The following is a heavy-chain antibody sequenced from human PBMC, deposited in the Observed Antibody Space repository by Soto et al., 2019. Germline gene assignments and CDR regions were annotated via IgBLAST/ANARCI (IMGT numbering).Heavy chain of an antibody. CDR3: AHYSSTSSFDY. Sequence: QITLKESGPTLVKPTQTFTLACTFSGFSLSTSGMGVGWICQPPGKALEWLALIYWDDDKRYSPSLKSRLTITKDTSKNQLDLTMTNMDPVDTATYYCAHYSSTSSFDYWGHGTLDTVSS. D-gene: IGHD6-13*01. CDR2: IYWDDDK. CDR1: GFSLSTSGMG. J-gene: IGHJ4*01. V-gene: IGHV2-5*02.